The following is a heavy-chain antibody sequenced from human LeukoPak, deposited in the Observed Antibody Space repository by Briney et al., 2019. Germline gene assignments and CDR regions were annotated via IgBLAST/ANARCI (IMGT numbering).Heavy chain of an antibody. CDR3: ARDRSRSGYLSFDF. J-gene: IGHJ4*02. D-gene: IGHD3-22*01. V-gene: IGHV3-64*01. Sequence: PGGSLRLSCAASGFTFSGHAMPWVRQAPGKGLEYVSSISSSGGSTYYANSVKGRFTISRDNSKNTMYLQMGSLRAEDMAVYYCARDRSRSGYLSFDFWGQGTLVTVSS. CDR2: ISSSGGST. CDR1: GFTFSGHA.